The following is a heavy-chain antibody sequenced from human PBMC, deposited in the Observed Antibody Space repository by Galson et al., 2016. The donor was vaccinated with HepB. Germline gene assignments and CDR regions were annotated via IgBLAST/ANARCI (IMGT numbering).Heavy chain of an antibody. CDR1: GFTFHDYT. CDR2: ISWDATVA. CDR3: AKDPVIGGYSYPDY. V-gene: IGHV3-43*01. J-gene: IGHJ4*02. Sequence: SLRLSCAASGFTFHDYTMHWVRQGPGKGLEWVSLISWDATVASYADSVKGRFTISRDNRKNSLYPEMNSLRNEDSALYYCAKDPVIGGYSYPDYWGQGTLVTVSS. D-gene: IGHD5-18*01.